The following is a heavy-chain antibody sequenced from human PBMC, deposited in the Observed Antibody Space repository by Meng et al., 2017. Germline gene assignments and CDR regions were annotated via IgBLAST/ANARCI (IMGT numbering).Heavy chain of an antibody. J-gene: IGHJ4*02. D-gene: IGHD2-15*01. Sequence: GESLKTSCAASGFTFSSYAMSWVRQAPGKGLEWVSAISGSGGSTYYADSVKGRFTISRDNSKNTLYLQMNSLRAEDTAVYYCAKDVIVVVVAASLFDYWGQGTLVTVSS. V-gene: IGHV3-23*01. CDR1: GFTFSSYA. CDR2: ISGSGGST. CDR3: AKDVIVVVVAASLFDY.